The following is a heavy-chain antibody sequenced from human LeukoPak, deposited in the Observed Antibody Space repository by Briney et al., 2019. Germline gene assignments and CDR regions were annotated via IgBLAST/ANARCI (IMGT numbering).Heavy chain of an antibody. J-gene: IGHJ4*02. Sequence: SETLSLTCTVSGYSISSGYYWGWIRQPPGKGLEWIGSIYHSGSTYYNPSLKSRVTISVDTSKNQFSLKLSSVTDADTAVYYCARGIDYDFWSGYSTRASFDYWGQGTLVTVSS. D-gene: IGHD3-3*01. V-gene: IGHV4-38-2*02. CDR3: ARGIDYDFWSGYSTRASFDY. CDR2: IYHSGST. CDR1: GYSISSGYY.